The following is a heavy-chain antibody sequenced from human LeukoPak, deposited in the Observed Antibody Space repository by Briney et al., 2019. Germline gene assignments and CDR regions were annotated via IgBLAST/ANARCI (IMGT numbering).Heavy chain of an antibody. CDR2: IIPIFGTA. CDR1: GGTFSSYA. J-gene: IGHJ3*02. D-gene: IGHD3-10*01. Sequence: WASVKVSCKASGGTFSSYAISWARQAPGQGLEWMGGIIPIFGTANYAQKFQGRVTITADKSTSTAYMELSSLRSEDTAVYYCARVAMVRGVIVRAFDIWGQGTMVTVSS. CDR3: ARVAMVRGVIVRAFDI. V-gene: IGHV1-69*06.